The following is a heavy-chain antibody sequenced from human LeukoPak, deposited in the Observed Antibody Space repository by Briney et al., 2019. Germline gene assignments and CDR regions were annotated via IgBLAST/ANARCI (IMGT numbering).Heavy chain of an antibody. CDR2: MNPNSGNT. CDR3: ARNGGLADW. Sequence: ASVKVSCKASGYTFSNFDISWVRQATGQGLEWMGWMNPNSGNTGHAGKFQGRIAMTRDTSINIAYMELSSLTSEDTAVYYCARNGGLADWWGQGTLVTVSS. D-gene: IGHD2-8*01. J-gene: IGHJ4*02. V-gene: IGHV1-8*01. CDR1: GYTFSNFD.